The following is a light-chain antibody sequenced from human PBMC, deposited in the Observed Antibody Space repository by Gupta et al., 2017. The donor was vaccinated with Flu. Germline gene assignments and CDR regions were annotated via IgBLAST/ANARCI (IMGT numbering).Light chain of an antibody. Sequence: SSELIQSPSVSVSPGQTATISCSGDHLGEKFVSWYQQKPGQSPALVIYKDNRRPSGIPERFSGSNSGNTATLTISGTQALDEADYYCQAWDSSTVIFGGGTKLTVL. CDR3: QAWDSSTVI. J-gene: IGLJ2*01. CDR1: HLGEKF. V-gene: IGLV3-1*01. CDR2: KDN.